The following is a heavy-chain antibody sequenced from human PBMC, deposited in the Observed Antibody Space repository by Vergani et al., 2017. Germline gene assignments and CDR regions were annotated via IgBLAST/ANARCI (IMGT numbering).Heavy chain of an antibody. CDR1: GFTFLMHA. V-gene: IGHV3-23*01. Sequence: EVQLLESGGDLVQPGGSLRLSCAASGFTFLMHAMSWVRQAPGKGLEWVSILSVSVRRTHYADSVKGRFTISRDISKNTLFLHMNSLRPEDTAVYYCAKVGRSEVAGTFGAFDIWGQGTMVTVSS. CDR2: LSVSVRRT. D-gene: IGHD6-19*01. J-gene: IGHJ3*02. CDR3: AKVGRSEVAGTFGAFDI.